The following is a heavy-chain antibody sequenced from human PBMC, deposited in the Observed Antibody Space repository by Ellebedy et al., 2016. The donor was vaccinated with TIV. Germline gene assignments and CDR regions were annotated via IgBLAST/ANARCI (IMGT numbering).Heavy chain of an antibody. CDR1: GYTFISYD. D-gene: IGHD6-13*01. CDR3: ARYPTPTIAAAGPEGKTPTPSGMDV. Sequence: AASVKVSCKASGYTFISYDINWVRQATGQGLEWMGWMNPHSGNTGYAQQFQGRVTMTRNTSISTAYMELSSLSSEDTAVYYCARYPTPTIAAAGPEGKTPTPSGMDVWGQGTTVTVSS. J-gene: IGHJ6*02. CDR2: MNPHSGNT. V-gene: IGHV1-8*01.